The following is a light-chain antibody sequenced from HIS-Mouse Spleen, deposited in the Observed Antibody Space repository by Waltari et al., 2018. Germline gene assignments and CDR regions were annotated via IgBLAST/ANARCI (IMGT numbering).Light chain of an antibody. CDR1: SSDVGGYNY. Sequence: QSALTQPPSASGSPGQSVTISCTGTSSDVGGYNYVSWYQQHPGKAPKLMIYDVSNRPSGGSNRFSGSKSGNTASLTISGLQAEDEADYYCSSYTSSSTLSFGGGTKLTVL. CDR3: SSYTSSSTLS. V-gene: IGLV2-14*03. J-gene: IGLJ2*01. CDR2: DVS.